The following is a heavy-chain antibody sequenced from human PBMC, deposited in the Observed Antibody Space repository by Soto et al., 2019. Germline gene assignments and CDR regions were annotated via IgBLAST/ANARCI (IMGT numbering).Heavy chain of an antibody. V-gene: IGHV4-38-2*01. CDR2: IYHSGST. D-gene: IGHD3-22*01. CDR1: GYSISSGYY. CDR3: ATGGDKWLLLHYDAFDI. J-gene: IGHJ3*02. Sequence: SSETLSLTCAVSGYSISSGYYWGWIRQPPGKGLEWIGSIYHSGSTYYNPSLKSRVTISVDTSKNQFSLKLSSVTAADTAVYYCATGGDKWLLLHYDAFDIWGQGTMVTVSS.